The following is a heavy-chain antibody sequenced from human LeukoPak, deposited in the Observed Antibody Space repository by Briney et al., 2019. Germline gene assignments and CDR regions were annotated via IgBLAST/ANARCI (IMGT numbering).Heavy chain of an antibody. CDR3: ARGVAAAGSRSWFDP. CDR1: GGSFSGYY. V-gene: IGHV4-34*01. CDR2: INHSGST. J-gene: IGHJ5*02. D-gene: IGHD6-13*01. Sequence: SETLSLTCAVYGGSFSGYYWSWIRQPPGKGLEWIGEINHSGSTNYNLSLKSRVTISVDMSKNQFSLKLSSVTAADTAVYYCARGVAAAGSRSWFDPWGQGTLVTVSS.